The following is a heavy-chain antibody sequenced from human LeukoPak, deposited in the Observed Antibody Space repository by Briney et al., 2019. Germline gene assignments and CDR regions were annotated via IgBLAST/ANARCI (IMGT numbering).Heavy chain of an antibody. CDR3: ARHGHTLSSSWYGYAFDI. CDR2: IYYSGST. J-gene: IGHJ3*02. D-gene: IGHD6-13*01. Sequence: SETLSLTCTVYGGSISSYYWSWIRQPPGKGLEWIGYIYYSGSTNYNPSLKSRVTISVDTSKNQFSLKLSSVTAADTAVYYCARHGHTLSSSWYGYAFDIWGQGTMVTVSS. CDR1: GGSISSYY. V-gene: IGHV4-59*08.